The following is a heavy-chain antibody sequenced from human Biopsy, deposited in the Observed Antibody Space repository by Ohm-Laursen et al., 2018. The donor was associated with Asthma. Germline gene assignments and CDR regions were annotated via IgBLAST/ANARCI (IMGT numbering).Heavy chain of an antibody. J-gene: IGHJ4*01. CDR1: GGSISSGGYS. V-gene: IGHV4-30-2*01. CDR2: IYHSGST. Sequence: TLSLTCAVSGGSISSGGYSWSWIRQPPGKGLEWIGYIYHSGSTYYNPSLKSRVTISVDRSKNQFPLKLSSVTAADTAVYYCARVKDGYNFDYWGQEPWSPSPQ. CDR3: ARVKDGYNFDY. D-gene: IGHD5-24*01.